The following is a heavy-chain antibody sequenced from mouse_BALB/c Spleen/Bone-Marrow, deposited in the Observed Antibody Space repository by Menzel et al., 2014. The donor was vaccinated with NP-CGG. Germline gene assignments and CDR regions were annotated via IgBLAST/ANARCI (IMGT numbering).Heavy chain of an antibody. V-gene: IGHV7-3*02. CDR2: IRNKANGYAT. CDR3: ARDVGRLLFDY. Sequence: EVMLVESGGGLVQPGGSLRLSCEASGFTFTDFYMNWVRQPPGKALEWLGFIRNKANGYATEYSASVKGRFTISRDNSQSILYLRMNTLRAEDSATYYCARDVGRLLFDYWGLGTTLTVSS. D-gene: IGHD1-2*01. J-gene: IGHJ2*01. CDR1: GFTFTDFY.